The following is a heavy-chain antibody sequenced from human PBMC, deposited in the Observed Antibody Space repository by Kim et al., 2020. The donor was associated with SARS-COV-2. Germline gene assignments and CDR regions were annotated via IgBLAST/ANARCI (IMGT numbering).Heavy chain of an antibody. CDR2: INHSGST. J-gene: IGHJ3*02. Sequence: SETLSLTCAVYGGSFSGYYWSWIRQPPGKGLEWIGEINHSGSTNYNPSLKSRVTISVDTSKNQFSLKLSSVTAADTAVYYCARGSIVVVPADAFDIWGQGTMVTVSS. V-gene: IGHV4-34*01. D-gene: IGHD2-2*01. CDR1: GGSFSGYY. CDR3: ARGSIVVVPADAFDI.